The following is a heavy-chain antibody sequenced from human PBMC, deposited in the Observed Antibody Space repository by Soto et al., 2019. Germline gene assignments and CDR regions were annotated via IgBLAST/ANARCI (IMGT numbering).Heavy chain of an antibody. J-gene: IGHJ4*02. D-gene: IGHD6-19*01. Sequence: ASVKVSCKTSGYPFTSYGINWVRKAPGQGPEWMGWISAYDDKTIYSQKFQGRVTLTADTSTTTAYMELRGLGSDDTAVYYCARDRLIAVTGLLRNWGQGTLVTVSS. CDR2: ISAYDDKT. V-gene: IGHV1-18*01. CDR3: ARDRLIAVTGLLRN. CDR1: GYPFTSYG.